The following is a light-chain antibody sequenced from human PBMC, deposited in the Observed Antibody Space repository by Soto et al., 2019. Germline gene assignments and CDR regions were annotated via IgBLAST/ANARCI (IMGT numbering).Light chain of an antibody. V-gene: IGKV4-1*01. J-gene: IGKJ4*01. CDR1: QSLLAKSYNKND. Sequence: DIVMTQSPDSLDVSLGERATINCESSQSLLAKSYNKNDLAWYQQKPGQPLKLLIHWASTRESGVPDRFSGSGSGTDFTLTISSLQAEDVAVYYCQQYYSLPRTFGGGTKVEIK. CDR2: WAS. CDR3: QQYYSLPRT.